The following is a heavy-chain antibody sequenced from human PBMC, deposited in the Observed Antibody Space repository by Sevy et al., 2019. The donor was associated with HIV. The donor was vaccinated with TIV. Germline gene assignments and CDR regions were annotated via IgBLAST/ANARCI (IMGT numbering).Heavy chain of an antibody. D-gene: IGHD2-2*01. CDR1: GDSISSGSHY. J-gene: IGHJ4*02. Sequence: SETLSLTCTVSGDSISSGSHYWSWIRQPAGKGLEWLGHIYTSWSTSYNPFLRSRVSMSVERSKNQFSLRLSSVTAADTAVYFCARESGTIVDSWGQGALVTVSS. V-gene: IGHV4-61*09. CDR2: IYTSWST. CDR3: ARESGTIVDS.